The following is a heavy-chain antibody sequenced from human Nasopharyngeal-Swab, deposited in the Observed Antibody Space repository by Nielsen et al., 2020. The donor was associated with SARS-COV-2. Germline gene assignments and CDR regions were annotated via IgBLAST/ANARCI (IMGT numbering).Heavy chain of an antibody. D-gene: IGHD6-19*01. CDR3: ARHQGSSGWFFFDF. J-gene: IGHJ4*02. V-gene: IGHV3-23*01. CDR2: ISTGAVST. Sequence: GESLKISCAASGFIFSSYAMSWVRQAPAKGLEWVSAISTGAVSTFYAASVTGRFTISRDDSRTTLYLQMNSLRAEDTAVYYCARHQGSSGWFFFDFWGQGTLVTVSS. CDR1: GFIFSSYA.